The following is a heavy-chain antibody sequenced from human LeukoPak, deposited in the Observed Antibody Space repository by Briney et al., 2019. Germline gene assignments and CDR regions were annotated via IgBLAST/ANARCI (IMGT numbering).Heavy chain of an antibody. Sequence: PGGSLRLSCAASGFTFSNYWMYWVRQAPGKGLEWVSAISGSGGSTYYADSVKGRFTISRDNSKNTLYLQMNSLRAEDTAVYYCANRVGATYFDYWGQGTLVTASS. D-gene: IGHD1-26*01. CDR1: GFTFSNYW. CDR3: ANRVGATYFDY. J-gene: IGHJ4*02. CDR2: ISGSGGST. V-gene: IGHV3-23*01.